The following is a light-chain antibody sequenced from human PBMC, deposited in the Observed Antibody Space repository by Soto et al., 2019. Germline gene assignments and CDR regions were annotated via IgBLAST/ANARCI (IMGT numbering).Light chain of an antibody. CDR3: QQYNNWPRT. CDR2: GAS. Sequence: EIVLTQSPCTLSLSPGERATLSCRASQSVYSSLAWYQQKPGQAPRLLIYGASTRATGIPARFSGSGSGTEFTLTISSLQSEDFAAYYCQQYNNWPRTFGQGTQVEIK. J-gene: IGKJ1*01. V-gene: IGKV3-15*01. CDR1: QSVYSS.